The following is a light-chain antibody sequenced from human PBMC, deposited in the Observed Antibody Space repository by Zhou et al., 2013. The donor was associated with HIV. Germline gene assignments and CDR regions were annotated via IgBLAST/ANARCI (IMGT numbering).Light chain of an antibody. CDR2: DDD. J-gene: IGLJ3*02. CDR1: TSNIGNNV. CDR3: ASWDDRLNGVV. V-gene: IGLV1-36*01. Sequence: QSVLTQPPSVSGAPRQWVTISCSGSTSNIGNNVVNWYQHLPGKAPKLLIYDDDVVSSGVSDRFSGSKSGTSASLIINGLQSEDEADYYCASWDDRLNGVVFGGGTKLTVL.